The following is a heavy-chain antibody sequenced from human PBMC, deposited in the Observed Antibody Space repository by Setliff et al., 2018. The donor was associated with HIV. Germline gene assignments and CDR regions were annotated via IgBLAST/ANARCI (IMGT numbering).Heavy chain of an antibody. Sequence: LSLTCAVYGGSFSEYYWSWIRQSPGKGLEWIGEINHSGSTHYNPPLKSRAIISVDTSKNQSSLRLNSVTAADTAVYYCARGATLLPGYSDRWEYFYMDVWGKGTTVTVSS. CDR1: GGSFSEYY. CDR3: ARGATLLPGYSDRWEYFYMDV. V-gene: IGHV4-34*01. J-gene: IGHJ6*03. CDR2: INHSGST. D-gene: IGHD5-12*01.